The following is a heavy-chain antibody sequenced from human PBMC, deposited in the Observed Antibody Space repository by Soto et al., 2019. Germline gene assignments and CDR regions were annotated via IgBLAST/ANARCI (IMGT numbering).Heavy chain of an antibody. V-gene: IGHV4-59*01. D-gene: IGHD2-15*01. Sequence: PSETLSLTCTVSGGSISSYYWSWIRQPPGKGLEWIGYIYYSGSTNYNPSLKSRVTISVDTSKNQFSLKLNSVTAADTAVYYCARSYRRYCSGGSCYSYYYYYMDVWGKGTTVTVS. CDR1: GGSISSYY. CDR3: ARSYRRYCSGGSCYSYYYYYMDV. J-gene: IGHJ6*03. CDR2: IYYSGST.